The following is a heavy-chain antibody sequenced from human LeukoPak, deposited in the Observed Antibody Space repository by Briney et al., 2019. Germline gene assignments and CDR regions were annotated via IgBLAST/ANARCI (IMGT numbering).Heavy chain of an antibody. CDR3: AREASGWYLAADS. Sequence: GGSLRLSCAASGFTFSGYGMHWVRQPPGKGLEWVAIIWYNGSRKYHAGSVSGRLTISRDNSKNTLYLQMDNLRVDDTAIYYCAREASGWYLAADSWGPGTLVSVSS. CDR1: GFTFSGYG. CDR2: IWYNGSRK. D-gene: IGHD6-19*01. J-gene: IGHJ4*02. V-gene: IGHV3-33*01.